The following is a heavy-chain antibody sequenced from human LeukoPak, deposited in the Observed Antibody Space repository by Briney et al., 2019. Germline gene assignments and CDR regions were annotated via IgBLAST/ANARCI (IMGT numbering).Heavy chain of an antibody. V-gene: IGHV4-34*01. CDR1: GGSFSGYY. J-gene: IGHJ4*02. CDR2: INHSGST. Sequence: SETLSLTCAVYGGSFSGYYWSWIRQPPGKGLEWIGEINHSGSTNYNPSLKSRVTISVDTSKNQFSLKLSSVTAADTAVYYCARNGYASPQDYWGQGTLVTVSS. CDR3: ARNGYASPQDY. D-gene: IGHD1-1*01.